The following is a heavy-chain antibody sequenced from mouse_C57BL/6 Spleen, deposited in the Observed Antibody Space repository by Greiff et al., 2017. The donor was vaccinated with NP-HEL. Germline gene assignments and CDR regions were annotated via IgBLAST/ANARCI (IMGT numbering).Heavy chain of an antibody. J-gene: IGHJ3*01. Sequence: EVKLVDSGGGLVKPGGSLKLSCAASGFTFSSYAMSWVRQTPEKRLEWVATISDGGSYTYYPDNVKGRFTISRDNAKNNLYLQMSHLKSEDTAMYYCARDSTEGFAYWGQGTLVTVSA. CDR1: GFTFSSYA. CDR3: ARDSTEGFAY. CDR2: ISDGGSYT. V-gene: IGHV5-4*01.